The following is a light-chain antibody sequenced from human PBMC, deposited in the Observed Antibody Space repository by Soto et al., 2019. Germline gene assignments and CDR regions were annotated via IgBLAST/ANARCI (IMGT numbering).Light chain of an antibody. J-gene: IGLJ2*01. V-gene: IGLV2-14*01. CDR1: SSNF. CDR2: EVS. CDR3: SSYTANTVI. Sequence: QSVLTQPASVSGSLGQSVTISCTGSSSNFVSWYQQHPGKAPKLIIYEVSDRPSGVSDRFSGSRSGNTASLTISGLRAEEEDDFFCSSYTANTVIFRGGTKVTVL.